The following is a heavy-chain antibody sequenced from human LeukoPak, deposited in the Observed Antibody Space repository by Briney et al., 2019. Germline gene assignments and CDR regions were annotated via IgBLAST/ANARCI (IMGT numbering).Heavy chain of an antibody. CDR1: GVSISGYY. V-gene: IGHV4-59*07. CDR2: VYYSGRT. J-gene: IGHJ3*01. CDR3: GRPIGDPARTAFDR. Sequence: SDTLSLTCTVSGVSISGYYWICIRHPPGKGLQWIGDVYYSGRTNYSPALRSRVTISIDTSRKQCCLKLTAATAADTAGYYGGRPIGDPARTAFDRWGQGTMVSVAS. D-gene: IGHD3-16*01.